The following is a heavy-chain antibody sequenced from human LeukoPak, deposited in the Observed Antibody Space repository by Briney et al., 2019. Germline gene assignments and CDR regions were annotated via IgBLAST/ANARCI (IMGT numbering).Heavy chain of an antibody. V-gene: IGHV1-69*05. J-gene: IGHJ4*02. D-gene: IGHD3-22*01. CDR1: GGTFSSYA. CDR2: IIPIFGTA. CDR3: ARGLVGDSSGYYHPQVY. Sequence: WASVKVSCKASGGTFSSYAISWVRQAPGQGLEWMGGIIPIFGTANYAQKFQGRVTMTTDTSTSTAYMELRSPRSDDTAVYYCARGLVGDSSGYYHPQVYWGQGTLVTVSS.